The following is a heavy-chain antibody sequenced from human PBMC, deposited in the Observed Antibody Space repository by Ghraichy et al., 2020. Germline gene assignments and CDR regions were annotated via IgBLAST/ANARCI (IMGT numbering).Heavy chain of an antibody. D-gene: IGHD3/OR15-3a*01. J-gene: IGHJ4*02. CDR1: GFTFADDA. V-gene: IGHV3-49*03. CDR3: SSAKFTYGLYYFAY. CDR2: AKSEAYGGTT. Sequence: SCTTSGFTFADDAVNWFRQAPGKGLEWVGFAKSEAYGGTTEYAASVKGRFTISRDESERIAYLQMNTLKTEDTAVYYCSSAKFTYGLYYFAYWGQGTLVTVSS.